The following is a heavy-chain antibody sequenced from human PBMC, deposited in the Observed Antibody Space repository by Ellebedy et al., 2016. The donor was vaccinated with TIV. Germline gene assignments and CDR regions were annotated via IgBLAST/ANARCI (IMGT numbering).Heavy chain of an antibody. D-gene: IGHD5-24*01. V-gene: IGHV1-69*06. Sequence: AASVKVSCKASGGTFSTYAISWVRQAPGQGLAWMGGTIPIFGTTNYAQTFQGRVTITADRSTNTAYLELSGLRSEDTAVYYCAGDRAPDGRNWFFNLWGRGNLVTVSS. CDR1: GGTFSTYA. CDR3: AGDRAPDGRNWFFNL. J-gene: IGHJ2*01. CDR2: TIPIFGTT.